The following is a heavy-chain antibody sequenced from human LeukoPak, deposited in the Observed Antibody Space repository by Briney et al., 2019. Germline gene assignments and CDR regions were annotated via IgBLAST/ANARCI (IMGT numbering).Heavy chain of an antibody. D-gene: IGHD5-18*01. Sequence: PGGSLRLSCEATGFIFSNYWMAWVRQAPGKGLEWVANIKEDGSDKNYVDSMKGRFTISRDNAKNSLYLQMNSLRVEDTAVYYCARDAGYGYDRFDYWSQGTQVTVSS. CDR2: IKEDGSDK. V-gene: IGHV3-7*01. CDR3: ARDAGYGYDRFDY. CDR1: GFIFSNYW. J-gene: IGHJ4*02.